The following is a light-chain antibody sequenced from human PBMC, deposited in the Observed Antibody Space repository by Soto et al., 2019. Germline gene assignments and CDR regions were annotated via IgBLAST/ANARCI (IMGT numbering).Light chain of an antibody. Sequence: DIVMTQSTASLAVSLGERATINCKSSQRVLYSSNNKNYLAWYQQKPGQPPKLLIYWASTRESGVPDRFSGSGSGTDFTLTISSLQAEDVAVYYCQQSYSTPLPFGQVAKVAIK. V-gene: IGKV4-1*01. CDR1: QRVLYSSNNKNY. CDR2: WAS. CDR3: QQSYSTPLP. J-gene: IGKJ1*01.